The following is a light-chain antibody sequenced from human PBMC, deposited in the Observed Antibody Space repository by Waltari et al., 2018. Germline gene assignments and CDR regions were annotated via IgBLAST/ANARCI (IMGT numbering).Light chain of an antibody. V-gene: IGLV2-23*02. CDR1: SRDVGSYNL. J-gene: IGLJ3*02. CDR2: EVS. Sequence: QSALTQPASVSGSPGQSITFPCPGTSRDVGSYNLVSWYQQHPGKAPKLMIYEVSKRPSGVSNRFSGSKSGNTASLTISGLQAEDEADYYCCSYAGSSTLVFGGGTKLTVL. CDR3: CSYAGSSTLV.